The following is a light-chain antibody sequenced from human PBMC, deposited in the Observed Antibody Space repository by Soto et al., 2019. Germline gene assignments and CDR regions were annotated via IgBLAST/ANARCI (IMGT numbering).Light chain of an antibody. J-gene: IGKJ1*01. Sequence: DIQMTQSPSTLSASVGDRVTITCRASQSISSWLAWYQQKPGKAPKLLIYKASSLESGVPSRFRGSGSGTEFTRTSSSLQPDDFATYYCQQYNSYWAFGQGTKVEIK. CDR2: KAS. CDR3: QQYNSYWA. V-gene: IGKV1-5*03. CDR1: QSISSW.